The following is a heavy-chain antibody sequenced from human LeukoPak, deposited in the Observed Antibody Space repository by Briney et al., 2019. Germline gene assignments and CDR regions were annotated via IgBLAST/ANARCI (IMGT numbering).Heavy chain of an antibody. V-gene: IGHV4-31*03. Sequence: NPSETLSLTCTVSGGSISSGGYFWSWIRQNPGKGLEWIGYIYHGGNTYYNPSLKSRVTISVDTSKNQFSLTLSSVTAADTAMYYCARVRYYGSGEEIDPWAREPWSPSPQ. CDR2: IYHGGNT. D-gene: IGHD3-10*01. J-gene: IGHJ5*02. CDR3: ARVRYYGSGEEIDP. CDR1: GGSISSGGYF.